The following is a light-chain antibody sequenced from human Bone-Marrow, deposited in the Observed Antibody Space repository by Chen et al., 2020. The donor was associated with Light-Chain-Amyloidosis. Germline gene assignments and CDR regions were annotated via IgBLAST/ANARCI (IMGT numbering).Light chain of an antibody. CDR3: QQYGTSPDYT. J-gene: IGKJ2*01. CDR1: KSISKNY. CDR2: GAS. Sequence: EILLTQSPGTLSLSPGERVTLSCRASKSISKNYVAWYQQRRGQAPRLLIYGASNRATGIPDRFSGSGSGTDFTLTISELEPEDFAVYYCQQYGTSPDYTFGQGTRLEIK. V-gene: IGKV3-20*01.